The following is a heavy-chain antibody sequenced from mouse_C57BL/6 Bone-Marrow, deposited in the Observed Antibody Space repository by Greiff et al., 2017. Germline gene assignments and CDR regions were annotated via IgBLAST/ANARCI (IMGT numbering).Heavy chain of an antibody. CDR2: ISDGGSYT. J-gene: IGHJ4*01. CDR1: GFTFSSYA. V-gene: IGHV5-4*01. CDR3: ARGPWDD. Sequence: EVQRVESGGGLVKPGGSLKLSCAASGFTFSSYAMSWVRQTPEKRLAWVATISDGGSYTYYPDNVKGRFTISRDNAKNNLYLQMSHLKSEDTAMYYCARGPWDDWGQGTSVTVSS.